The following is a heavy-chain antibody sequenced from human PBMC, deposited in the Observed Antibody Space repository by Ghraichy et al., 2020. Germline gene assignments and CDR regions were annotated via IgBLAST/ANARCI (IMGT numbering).Heavy chain of an antibody. CDR2: IDKTDNT. CDR1: GDSITSGDYY. CDR3: ARGMTADDYDSGGYYYEQVGWFDP. Sequence: TLSLTCTVSGDSITSGDYYWNWIRQTPGKGLEWIGHIDKTDNTYYNPSLRSRLTISLDKSQNQFFLKLTSVTAAETAVYYCARGMTADDYDSGGYYYEQVGWFDPWGQGTLVTVSS. J-gene: IGHJ5*02. D-gene: IGHD3-22*01. V-gene: IGHV4-30-4*01.